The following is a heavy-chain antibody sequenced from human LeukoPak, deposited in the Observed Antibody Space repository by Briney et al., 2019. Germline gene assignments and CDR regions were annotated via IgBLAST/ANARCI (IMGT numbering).Heavy chain of an antibody. CDR1: GFSFSGYA. D-gene: IGHD3-22*01. Sequence: GGSLRLSCAASGFSFSGYAMSWVRQAPGKGLEWVSVISGSGYSTYYADSVKGRFTISRDNSKNTLYLQMNSLRAEDTAIYYCAKETSYYYDGTGYIDYWGQGTLVTVSS. J-gene: IGHJ4*02. V-gene: IGHV3-23*01. CDR3: AKETSYYYDGTGYIDY. CDR2: ISGSGYST.